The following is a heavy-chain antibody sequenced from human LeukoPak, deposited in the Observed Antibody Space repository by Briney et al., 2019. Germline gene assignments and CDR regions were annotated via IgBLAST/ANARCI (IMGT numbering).Heavy chain of an antibody. CDR2: IVPFFGTP. J-gene: IGHJ4*02. CDR1: GATFSAYT. CDR3: ARDLLRDYGLSDFDF. D-gene: IGHD4-17*01. V-gene: IGHV1-69*01. Sequence: SVKVSCKASGATFSAYTITWVRQAPGQGLEWMGGIVPFFGTPTYAQKFQDRVTITADESSNTAYMELSSLRSEDTAVYYCARDLLRDYGLSDFDFWGQGTLVTVSS.